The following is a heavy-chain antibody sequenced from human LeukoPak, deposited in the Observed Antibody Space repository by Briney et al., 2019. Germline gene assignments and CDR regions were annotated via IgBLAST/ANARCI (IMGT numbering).Heavy chain of an antibody. V-gene: IGHV5-51*01. J-gene: IGHJ4*02. Sequence: GASLKISCKGSGYRFTSYWIGWVRQMPGKGLEWMGIIYPGDSDTRYSPSFQGQVTISADKSISTAYLQWSSLKASDTAMYYCARRGYCSSTSCYPFDYWGQGTLVTVSS. CDR2: IYPGDSDT. CDR1: GYRFTSYW. D-gene: IGHD2-2*01. CDR3: ARRGYCSSTSCYPFDY.